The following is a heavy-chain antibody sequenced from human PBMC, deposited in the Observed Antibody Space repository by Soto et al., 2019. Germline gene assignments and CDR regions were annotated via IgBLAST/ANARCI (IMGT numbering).Heavy chain of an antibody. CDR2: IYYSGST. CDR1: GGSISSYY. D-gene: IGHD6-19*01. V-gene: IGHV4-39*02. J-gene: IGHJ4*02. Sequence: PSETLSLTCTVSGGSISSYYWGWIRQPPGKGLEWIGSIYYSGSTYYNPSLKSRVTISVHTSKNQFSPKLSSVTAEDTDVYYWARDAVHSSGFTDYWGEXTLVTVSS. CDR3: ARDAVHSSGFTDY.